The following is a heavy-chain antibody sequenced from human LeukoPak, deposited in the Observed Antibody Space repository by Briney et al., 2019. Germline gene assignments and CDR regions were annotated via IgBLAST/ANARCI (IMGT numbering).Heavy chain of an antibody. D-gene: IGHD5-18*01. CDR1: GYSISSGYY. CDR2: ISYSGST. Sequence: SETLSLTCTVSGYSISSGYYWGWIRQPPGKGLEWIGYISYSGSTNYNPSLKSRVTISVDTSKNQFSLKLSSVTAADTAVYYCARGVYNYGGHNWFDPWGQGTLVTVSS. CDR3: ARGVYNYGGHNWFDP. V-gene: IGHV4-61*01. J-gene: IGHJ5*02.